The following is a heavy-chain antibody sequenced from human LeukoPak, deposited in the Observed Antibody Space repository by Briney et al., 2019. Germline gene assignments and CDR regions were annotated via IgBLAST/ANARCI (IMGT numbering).Heavy chain of an antibody. Sequence: PSETLSLTCAVYGGSFSGYYWSWIRQPPGKGLEWIGEINHSGSTNYNPSLKSRVTISVDTSKNQFSLKLNSVTAADTAVYYCARGWGVLYYYYGMDVWGQGTTVTVSS. CDR2: INHSGST. J-gene: IGHJ6*02. V-gene: IGHV4-34*01. D-gene: IGHD4/OR15-4a*01. CDR3: ARGWGVLYYYYGMDV. CDR1: GGSFSGYY.